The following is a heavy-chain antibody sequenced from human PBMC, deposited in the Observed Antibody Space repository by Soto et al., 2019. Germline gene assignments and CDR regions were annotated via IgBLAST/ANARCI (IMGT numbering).Heavy chain of an antibody. CDR1: GYTFTAYY. J-gene: IGHJ4*02. D-gene: IGHD6-6*01. CDR3: AREVPGGQLDY. CDR2: INPKSGDA. Sequence: QVQLVQSGAEVKKPGASVKVSCKASGYTFTAYYIHWVRQAPGQGLEWMGWINPKSGDAKYAQKLQGRVTMTTDTSTSTAYMELRSLRSDDTAVYYCAREVPGGQLDYWGQGTLVTVSS. V-gene: IGHV1-2*02.